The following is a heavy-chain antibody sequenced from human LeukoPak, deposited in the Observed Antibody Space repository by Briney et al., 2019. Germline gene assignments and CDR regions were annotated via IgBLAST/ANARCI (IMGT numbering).Heavy chain of an antibody. V-gene: IGHV3-11*04. Sequence: GGSLRLSCAASGFTFSDYYMSWIRQAPGKGLEWVSYISSSRSTIYYADSVKSRFTISRDNAKNSLYLQMNSLRAEDTAVYYCARDPPTVTLDYWGQGTLVTVSS. CDR2: ISSSRSTI. J-gene: IGHJ4*02. CDR1: GFTFSDYY. D-gene: IGHD4-17*01. CDR3: ARDPPTVTLDY.